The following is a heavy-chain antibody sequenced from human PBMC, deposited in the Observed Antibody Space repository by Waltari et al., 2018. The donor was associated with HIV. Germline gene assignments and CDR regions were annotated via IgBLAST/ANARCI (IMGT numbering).Heavy chain of an antibody. Sequence: QVQLQESGPGQLKPSETLSLTCPVYGGSISNYFWTWIRHPPGKGLEWLGYIYYSGSTNYNPSLKSRVTISVDTSKSQFSLKLSSVTAADTAVYYCARGRGGGGSSGNWFDPWGQGTLVTVSS. CDR3: ARGRGGGGSSGNWFDP. D-gene: IGHD2-15*01. J-gene: IGHJ5*02. V-gene: IGHV4-59*01. CDR1: GGSISNYF. CDR2: IYYSGST.